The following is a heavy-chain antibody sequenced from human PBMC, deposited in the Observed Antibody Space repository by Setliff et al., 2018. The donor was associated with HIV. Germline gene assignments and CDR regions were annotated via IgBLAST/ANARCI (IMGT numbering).Heavy chain of an antibody. CDR3: VRKEIGVAAASDYIDY. J-gene: IGHJ4*02. Sequence: PGGSLRLSCAVSGFTFSSYTMSWVRQAPGKGLEWISSISHSGSDIYYADSVKGRFTISRDNAKNSLYLQMSSLRAEDTAVYHCVRKEIGVAAASDYIDYWGPGSLVTVSS. V-gene: IGHV3-21*01. CDR1: GFTFSSYT. D-gene: IGHD2-2*01. CDR2: ISHSGSDI.